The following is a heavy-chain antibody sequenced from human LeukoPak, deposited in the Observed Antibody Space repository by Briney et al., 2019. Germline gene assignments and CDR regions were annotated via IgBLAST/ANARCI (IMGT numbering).Heavy chain of an antibody. V-gene: IGHV3-23*01. D-gene: IGHD4-17*01. CDR3: ARDRDYPRDQFDY. CDR2: ISGSSKSNSP. J-gene: IGHJ4*02. Sequence: GGSLRLSCAGSGFTFGDYAMSWVRQAPGKGLEWVSAISGSSKSNSPWYADSVRGRSTISRDNSKNTVYLQLESLRAEDTAVYFCARDRDYPRDQFDYWGQGTLVTVSS. CDR1: GFTFGDYA.